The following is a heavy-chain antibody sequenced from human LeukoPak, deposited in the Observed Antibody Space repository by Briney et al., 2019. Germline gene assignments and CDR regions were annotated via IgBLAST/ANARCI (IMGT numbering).Heavy chain of an antibody. CDR1: GYIFSNYG. CDR2: IVVGSGNT. Sequence: GASVKVSCKPSGYIFSNYGIAWVRQAPRQGLEWIGWIVVGSGNTNYAQKFQERVTITRDMSTSTAYMELSSLRSEDTAVYYCAAISYYDSSGYHFDYWGQGTLVTVSS. D-gene: IGHD3-22*01. J-gene: IGHJ4*02. V-gene: IGHV1-58*02. CDR3: AAISYYDSSGYHFDY.